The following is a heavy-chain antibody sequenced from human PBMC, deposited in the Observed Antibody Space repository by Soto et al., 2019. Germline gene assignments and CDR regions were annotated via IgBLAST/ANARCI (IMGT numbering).Heavy chain of an antibody. CDR1: GCTFSSYA. D-gene: IGHD1-7*01. Sequence: GAAVKVSCKASGCTFSSYAISWVRQAPGQGLEWMGGIIPIFGTANYAQKFQGRVTITADESTSTAYMELSSLRSEDTAVYHCAGWNYNRQKGGMDVWGQGTTVTVSS. J-gene: IGHJ6*02. CDR2: IIPIFGTA. CDR3: AGWNYNRQKGGMDV. V-gene: IGHV1-69*13.